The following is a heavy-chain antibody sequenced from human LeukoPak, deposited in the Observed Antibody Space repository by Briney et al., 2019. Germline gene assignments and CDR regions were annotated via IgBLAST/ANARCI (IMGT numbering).Heavy chain of an antibody. D-gene: IGHD3-3*01. V-gene: IGHV1-46*01. CDR2: INPSGGST. CDR3: ARDRSGYYSDFDY. J-gene: IGHJ4*02. Sequence: GPVKVSCKASGYTFTSYYMHWVRQAPGQGLEWMGIINPSGGSTSYAQKFQGRVTMTRDTSTSTVYMELSSLRSEDTAVYYCARDRSGYYSDFDYWGQGTLVTVSS. CDR1: GYTFTSYY.